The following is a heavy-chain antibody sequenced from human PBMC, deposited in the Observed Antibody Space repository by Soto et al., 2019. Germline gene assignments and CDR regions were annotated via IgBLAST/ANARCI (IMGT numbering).Heavy chain of an antibody. D-gene: IGHD6-19*01. CDR3: ARDNGWNYLVY. CDR2: IKPDGSEK. V-gene: IGHV3-7*01. J-gene: IGHJ4*02. CDR1: GFTFSSYW. Sequence: GESLKISCAASGFTFSSYWMSWVRQAPGKGLEWVANIKPDGSEKYYVDSVKGRFTIARDNARNSLNLLVNSLRAEDTAIYYCARDNGWNYLVYWGQGTLVTVSS.